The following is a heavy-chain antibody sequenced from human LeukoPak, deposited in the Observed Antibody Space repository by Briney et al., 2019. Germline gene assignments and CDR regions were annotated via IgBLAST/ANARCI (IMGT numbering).Heavy chain of an antibody. D-gene: IGHD5-18*01. V-gene: IGHV3-11*04. Sequence: GGSLRLSCAASGFTFSDYYMNWIRQAPGKGLEWISYIGSSGSSTYYADSVKGRFTISRDNAKNSLYLQMNSLRAEDTAVYYCARDQDADIQLWSPFDYWGQGTLVTVSS. CDR2: IGSSGSST. CDR3: ARDQDADIQLWSPFDY. CDR1: GFTFSDYY. J-gene: IGHJ4*02.